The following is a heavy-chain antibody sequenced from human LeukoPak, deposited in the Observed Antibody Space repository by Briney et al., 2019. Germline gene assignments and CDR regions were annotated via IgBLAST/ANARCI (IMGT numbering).Heavy chain of an antibody. CDR3: ARGGPYSGTYYYDSSGPEEIDY. J-gene: IGHJ4*02. V-gene: IGHV1-18*01. CDR1: GYTFTSYG. Sequence: ASVKVSCKASGYTFTSYGISWVRQAPGQGLEWMGWISAYNGNTNYAQKLQGRVTMTRDMSTSTVYMELSSLRSEDTAVYYCARGGPYSGTYYYDSSGPEEIDYWGQGTLVTVSS. D-gene: IGHD3-22*01. CDR2: ISAYNGNT.